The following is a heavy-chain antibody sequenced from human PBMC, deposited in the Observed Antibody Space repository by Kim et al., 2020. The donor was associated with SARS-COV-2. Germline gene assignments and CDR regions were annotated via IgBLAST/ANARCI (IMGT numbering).Heavy chain of an antibody. CDR2: ISGDGGST. CDR1: GFTLDDYA. J-gene: IGHJ4*02. CDR3: AKGHGGWLQFGYFDY. Sequence: GGSLRLSCAASGFTLDDYAMHWVRQAPGKGLEWVSLISGDGGSTNYADSVKGRFTISRDNSKNSLYLQMNSLRTEDTALYYCAKGHGGWLQFGYFDYWGQGTLVTVSS. V-gene: IGHV3-43*02. D-gene: IGHD5-12*01.